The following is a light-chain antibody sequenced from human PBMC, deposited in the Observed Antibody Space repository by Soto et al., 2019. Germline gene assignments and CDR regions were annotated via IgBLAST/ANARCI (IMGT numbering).Light chain of an antibody. CDR2: GAS. CDR3: QHYNNWPA. J-gene: IGKJ1*01. V-gene: IGKV3-15*01. CDR1: QSVRSN. Sequence: EIMMTQSPATLSVSPGDRATLSCMASQSVRSNLAWYQQKPGQSPRLLIYGASTRATGVPARFSGSGSGTEFTLTISSLQSEDFAVYYCQHYNNWPAFGQGTKVEIK.